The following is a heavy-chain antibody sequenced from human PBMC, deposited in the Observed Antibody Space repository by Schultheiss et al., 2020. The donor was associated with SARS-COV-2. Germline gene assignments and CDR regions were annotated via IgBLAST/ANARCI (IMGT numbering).Heavy chain of an antibody. CDR2: IYNSGST. D-gene: IGHD6-19*01. V-gene: IGHV4-39*07. CDR3: ARGLLYSSGWFGDY. CDR1: GGSISSSSYY. Sequence: SETLSLTCTVSGGSISSSSYYWGWIRQPPGKGLEWIGYIYNSGSTYYKPSLKSRVTISVDTSKNQFSLKLSSVTAADTAVYYCARGLLYSSGWFGDYWGQGTLVTVSS. J-gene: IGHJ4*02.